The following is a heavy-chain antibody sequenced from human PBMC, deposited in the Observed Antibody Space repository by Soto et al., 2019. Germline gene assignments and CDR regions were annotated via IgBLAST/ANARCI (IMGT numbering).Heavy chain of an antibody. D-gene: IGHD3-3*01. Sequence: PGGSLRLSCAASGFTFISYAMHWVRQAPGKGLEWVAVISYDGSNKYYADSVKGRFTISRDNSKNTLYLQMNSLRAEDTAVYYCARERVSPWDFWSGYYSAGALYYYYGMDVWGQGTTVTVSS. CDR1: GFTFISYA. V-gene: IGHV3-30-3*01. CDR2: ISYDGSNK. J-gene: IGHJ6*02. CDR3: ARERVSPWDFWSGYYSAGALYYYYGMDV.